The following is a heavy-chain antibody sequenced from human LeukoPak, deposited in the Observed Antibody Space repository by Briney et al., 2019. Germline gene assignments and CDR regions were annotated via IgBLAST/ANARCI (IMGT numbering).Heavy chain of an antibody. CDR2: IIPIFGTA. V-gene: IGHV1-69*13. Sequence: SVKVSCKASGGTFSSYAISWVRQAPGQGLEWMGGIIPIFGTANYAQKFQGRVTITADESTSTAYMELSSLRSEDTAVYYCARDPSMVRGETTPYFDYWGQGTLVTVSS. CDR3: ARDPSMVRGETTPYFDY. J-gene: IGHJ4*02. CDR1: GGTFSSYA. D-gene: IGHD3-10*01.